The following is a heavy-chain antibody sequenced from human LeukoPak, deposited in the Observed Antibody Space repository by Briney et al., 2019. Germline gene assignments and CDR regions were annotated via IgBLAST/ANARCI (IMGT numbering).Heavy chain of an antibody. CDR2: INPNSGGT. Sequence: GASVKVSCKASGYTFTGYHMHWVRQAPGQGLEWMGWINPNSGGTNYAQKFQGRVTMTRDTSISTAYMELSRLRSDDTAVYYCARDPPAAITYYGMDVWGQGTTVTVSS. D-gene: IGHD2-2*01. V-gene: IGHV1-2*02. CDR3: ARDPPAAITYYGMDV. CDR1: GYTFTGYH. J-gene: IGHJ6*02.